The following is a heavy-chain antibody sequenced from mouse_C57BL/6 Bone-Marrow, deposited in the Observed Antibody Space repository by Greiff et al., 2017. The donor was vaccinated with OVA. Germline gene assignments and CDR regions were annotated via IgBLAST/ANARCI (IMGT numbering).Heavy chain of an antibody. D-gene: IGHD2-3*01. CDR2: IYPRSGNT. CDR1: GYTFTSYG. J-gene: IGHJ2*01. V-gene: IGHV1-81*01. Sequence: VQLQESGAELARPGASVKLSCKASGYTFTSYGISWVKQRTGQGLEWIGEIYPRSGNTYYNEKFKGKATLTADKSSSTAYMELRSLTSEDSAVYFCARWNGYYYFDYWGQGTTLTVSS. CDR3: ARWNGYYYFDY.